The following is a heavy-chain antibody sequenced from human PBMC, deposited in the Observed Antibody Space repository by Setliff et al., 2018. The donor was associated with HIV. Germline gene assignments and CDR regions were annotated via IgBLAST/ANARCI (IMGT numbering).Heavy chain of an antibody. CDR2: ISTGGHT. V-gene: IGHV4-61*02. D-gene: IGHD6-13*01. Sequence: SETLSLTCTVSGASISSGNYFWTWIRQPAGQRLEWIGRISTGGHTDYNPSLKSRLSISADTSRNHFSLQLTPVAATDTAIYYCAREGSHSHSWYNWFGPWGPGTLVTVSS. CDR1: GASISSGNYF. J-gene: IGHJ5*02. CDR3: AREGSHSHSWYNWFGP.